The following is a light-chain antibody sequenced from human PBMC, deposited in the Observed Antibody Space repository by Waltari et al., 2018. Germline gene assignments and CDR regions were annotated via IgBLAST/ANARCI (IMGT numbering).Light chain of an antibody. CDR2: VNSDGTH. J-gene: IGLJ3*02. CDR3: QTGGHGTWV. CDR1: RGHSSHV. V-gene: IGLV4-69*01. Sequence: LVLTQSPSASASLGASVQLTCTLTRGHSSHVIARLQQQPEKGPRFLMKVNSDGTHSKGDEIPDLFAGSSSGAERYLTISSLQSEDEADYYCQTGGHGTWVFGGGTKLTVL.